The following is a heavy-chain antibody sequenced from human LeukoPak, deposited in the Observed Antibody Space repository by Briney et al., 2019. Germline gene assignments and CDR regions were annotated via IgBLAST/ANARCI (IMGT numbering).Heavy chain of an antibody. Sequence: GGSLRLSCAASGFTFSDFNMNWVRRAPDKGLEWVSSISGSGYYIYYADSVKGRFTISRDNAKNSLFLQINSLRAEDTAVYYCARDSFGSMVSSWGQGTLVTVSS. D-gene: IGHD3-10*01. CDR1: GFTFSDFN. V-gene: IGHV3-21*01. CDR2: ISGSGYYI. J-gene: IGHJ4*02. CDR3: ARDSFGSMVSS.